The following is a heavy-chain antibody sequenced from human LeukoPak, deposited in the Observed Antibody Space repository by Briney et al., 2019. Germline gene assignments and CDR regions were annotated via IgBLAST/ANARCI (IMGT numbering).Heavy chain of an antibody. J-gene: IGHJ4*02. Sequence: GGSLRLSCAASGFTFSSNYMSWVRQAPGKGLEGVSVIYSGGSTYYADSVKGRFTISRDNSKNTLYLQMNSLRAEDTAVYYCARVWSVEWELPHYFDYWGQGTLVTVSS. D-gene: IGHD1-26*01. CDR3: ARVWSVEWELPHYFDY. CDR2: IYSGGST. V-gene: IGHV3-66*02. CDR1: GFTFSSNY.